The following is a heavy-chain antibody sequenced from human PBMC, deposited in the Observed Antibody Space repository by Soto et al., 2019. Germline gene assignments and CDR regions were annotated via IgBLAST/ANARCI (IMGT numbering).Heavy chain of an antibody. CDR3: ARESKYYYDSSGYSHAFDI. Sequence: SETLSLTCAVSGYSISSGYHWCWIRQPPGKGLEWIGSIYHSGRTYYNPSLKSRVTISVDTTKNQFSLKLSSVTAADTAVYYCARESKYYYDSSGYSHAFDIWGQGTMVTVSS. D-gene: IGHD3-22*01. CDR2: IYHSGRT. J-gene: IGHJ3*02. CDR1: GYSISSGYH. V-gene: IGHV4-38-2*02.